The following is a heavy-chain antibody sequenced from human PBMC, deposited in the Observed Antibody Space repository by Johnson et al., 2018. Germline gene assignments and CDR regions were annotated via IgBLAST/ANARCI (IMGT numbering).Heavy chain of an antibody. D-gene: IGHD3-22*01. CDR2: INHGGST. CDR3: ARSYYYDSSGYYTADAFDI. CDR1: GGSFSGYY. Sequence: VQLQQWGAGLLKPSETLSLTCAVYGGSFSGYYYNWIRQPPGMGLEWIGEINHGGSTNYNPSLKRRVPMSIDTSKNQFSLKLTSVTAADTAVYYWARSYYYDSSGYYTADAFDIWGQGTMVTVSS. J-gene: IGHJ3*02. V-gene: IGHV4-34*01.